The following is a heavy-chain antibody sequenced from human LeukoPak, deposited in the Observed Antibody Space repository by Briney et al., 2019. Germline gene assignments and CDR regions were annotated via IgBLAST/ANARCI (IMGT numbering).Heavy chain of an antibody. CDR2: ISYDGSNK. V-gene: IGHV3-30*18. Sequence: GGSLRLSCAASGFTFSSYSMNWVRQAPGKGLEWVAVISYDGSNKYYADSVKGRFTISRDNSKNTRYLQMNSLRAEDTAVYYCAKDWFYDSSGYYYPDAFDIWGQGTMVTVSS. CDR1: GFTFSSYS. J-gene: IGHJ3*02. CDR3: AKDWFYDSSGYYYPDAFDI. D-gene: IGHD3-22*01.